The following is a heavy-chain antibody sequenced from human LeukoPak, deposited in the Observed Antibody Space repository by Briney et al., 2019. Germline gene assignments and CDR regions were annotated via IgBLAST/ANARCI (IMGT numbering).Heavy chain of an antibody. CDR3: ARVLAAAGNNWFDP. V-gene: IGHV4-30-4*07. CDR2: IYYTGNT. D-gene: IGHD6-13*01. J-gene: IGHJ5*02. Sequence: PSETLSLTCAVSGGSISSGGYSWSWIRQPPGKGMEFIAYIYYTGNTYFNPSLKSRVTISVDTSKNQFSLKLSSATAADTAVYYCARVLAAAGNNWFDPWGQGTLVTVSS. CDR1: GGSISSGGYS.